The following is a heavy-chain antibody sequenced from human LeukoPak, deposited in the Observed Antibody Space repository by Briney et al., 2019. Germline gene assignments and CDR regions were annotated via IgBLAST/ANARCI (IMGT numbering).Heavy chain of an antibody. Sequence: PSETLSLTCAVYGGSFSGYYWSWIRQPPGKGLEWIGEINHSGSTNYNPSLKSRVTISVDTSKNQFSLKLSSVTAADTAVYYCARDGRYTANGWDWGQGTLVTVSS. J-gene: IGHJ4*02. CDR2: INHSGST. V-gene: IGHV4-34*01. D-gene: IGHD5-18*01. CDR3: ARDGRYTANGWD. CDR1: GGSFSGYY.